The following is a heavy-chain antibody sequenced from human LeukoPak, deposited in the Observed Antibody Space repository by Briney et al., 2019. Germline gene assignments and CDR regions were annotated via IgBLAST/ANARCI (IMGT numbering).Heavy chain of an antibody. Sequence: GGSLRLSCEASGFTFSSFSMNWVRQAPGKGLEWISSISSGSTYIHYADSVKGRFTISRDNAKNSLYLQMNSQRAEDTAVYYCARSCSGGTCNFPKFEPWGQGTLVTVSS. V-gene: IGHV3-21*01. J-gene: IGHJ5*02. D-gene: IGHD2-15*01. CDR1: GFTFSSFS. CDR3: ARSCSGGTCNFPKFEP. CDR2: ISSGSTYI.